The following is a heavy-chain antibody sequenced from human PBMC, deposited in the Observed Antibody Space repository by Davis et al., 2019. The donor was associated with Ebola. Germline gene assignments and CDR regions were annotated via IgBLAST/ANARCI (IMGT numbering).Heavy chain of an antibody. Sequence: PGGSLRLSCVASGFTFSPHWMHWVRRAPGKGLEWVSRITSDGRDTHYVDSVKGRFTISRDNAKRTVFLQMTRLRVEETAIYYLVRDGSHFEFGYWGQGTLVTVSS. CDR1: GFTFSPHW. CDR2: ITSDGRDT. J-gene: IGHJ4*02. CDR3: VRDGSHFEFGY. D-gene: IGHD3-9*01. V-gene: IGHV3-74*01.